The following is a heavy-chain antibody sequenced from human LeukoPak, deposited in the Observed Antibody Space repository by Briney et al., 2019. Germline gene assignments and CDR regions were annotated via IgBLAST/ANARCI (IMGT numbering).Heavy chain of an antibody. CDR3: TRPGIAVAGSDY. J-gene: IGHJ4*02. CDR2: IRSKANSYAT. Sequence: GGSLRLSCAASGFTFSGSAMHWVRQASGKGLEWVGRIRSKANSYATAYAASVKGRFTISRDDSKNTAYPQMNSLKTEDTAVYYCTRPGIAVAGSDYWGQGTLVTVSS. V-gene: IGHV3-73*01. CDR1: GFTFSGSA. D-gene: IGHD6-19*01.